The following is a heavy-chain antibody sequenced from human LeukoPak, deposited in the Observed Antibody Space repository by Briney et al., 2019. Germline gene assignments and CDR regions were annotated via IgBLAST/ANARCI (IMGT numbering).Heavy chain of an antibody. CDR2: ISDSGGIT. CDR1: GFIFRNYA. CDR3: AKASAVRGYYYYGMDV. J-gene: IGHJ6*02. D-gene: IGHD3-10*02. V-gene: IGHV3-23*01. Sequence: GGSLRLSCAASGFIFRNYAMSWVRQAPGKGLEWVSAISDSGGITYYADSVKGRFTISRDNSKNTLYLQMNSLRAEDTAIYYCAKASAVRGYYYYGMDVWGQGTTVTVSS.